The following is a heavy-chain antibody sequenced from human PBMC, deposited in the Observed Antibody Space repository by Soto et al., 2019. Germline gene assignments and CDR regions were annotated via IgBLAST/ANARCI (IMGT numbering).Heavy chain of an antibody. CDR1: GGSVSSNSYH. J-gene: IGHJ5*02. CDR3: ARAPMPVISQNWFDP. Sequence: QVQLQESGPGLVKPSETLSLTCTVSGGSVSSNSYHWNWIRQPPGKGLEWVGYTYYSGSTDYNPPLKGRVTLLEDTCKNQFALRLNSVTAADPGVYYWARAPMPVISQNWFDPWGQGTLVTVSS. CDR2: TYYSGST. D-gene: IGHD3-10*01. V-gene: IGHV4-61*01.